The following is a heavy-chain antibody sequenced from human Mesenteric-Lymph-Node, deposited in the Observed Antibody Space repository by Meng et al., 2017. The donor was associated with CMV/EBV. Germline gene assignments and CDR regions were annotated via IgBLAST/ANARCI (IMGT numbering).Heavy chain of an antibody. CDR2: TYYRSKWYN. Sequence: SQTLSLTCAISGDSVSSHSAAWNWIRQSPSRGLEWLGRTYYRSKWYNDYAVSVKSRITINPDTSKNQFSLQLNSVTPEDTAVYYCAKTSNFYCSSTSCYGMDVWGQGTTVTVSS. CDR1: GDSVSSHSAA. V-gene: IGHV6-1*01. D-gene: IGHD2-2*01. J-gene: IGHJ6*02. CDR3: AKTSNFYCSSTSCYGMDV.